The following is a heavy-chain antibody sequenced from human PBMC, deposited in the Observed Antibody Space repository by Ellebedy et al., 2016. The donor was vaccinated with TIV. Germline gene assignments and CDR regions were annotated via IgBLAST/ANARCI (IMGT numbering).Heavy chain of an antibody. V-gene: IGHV1-8*01. CDR3: ARGGYSSGWGFDY. D-gene: IGHD6-19*01. CDR1: GYTFTTYD. J-gene: IGHJ4*02. Sequence: AASVKVSCKASGYTFTTYDINWVRQAAGQGLEWMGWMNPNSGNTGYAQKFQGRVTMTRNTSISTAYIALSSLRSEDTAVYYCARGGYSSGWGFDYWGQGTLVTVSS. CDR2: MNPNSGNT.